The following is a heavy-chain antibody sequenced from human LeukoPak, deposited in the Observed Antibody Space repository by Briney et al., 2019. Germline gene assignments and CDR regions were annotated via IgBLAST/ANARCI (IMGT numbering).Heavy chain of an antibody. CDR3: ARVGSYDILTGYSHFDY. CDR1: GYTFTSYY. D-gene: IGHD3-9*01. V-gene: IGHV1-46*01. J-gene: IGHJ4*02. Sequence: GASVKVSCKASGYTFTSYYMHWVRQAPGQGLEWMGIINPSGGSTSYAQKFQGRVTMTRDTSTSTVYMELSSLRSEDTAVYYCARVGSYDILTGYSHFDYWGQGTLVTASS. CDR2: INPSGGST.